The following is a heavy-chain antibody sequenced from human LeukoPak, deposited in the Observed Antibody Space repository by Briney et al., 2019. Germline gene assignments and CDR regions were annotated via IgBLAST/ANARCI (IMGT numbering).Heavy chain of an antibody. CDR1: GFTFSSYA. J-gene: IGHJ4*02. CDR2: ITGYGGNT. Sequence: GGSLRLSCAASGFTFSSYAMSWVRQAPGRGLEWVSAITGYGGNTYYADSVKGRFTISRDNAKNSLYLQMNSLRAGDTAVYYCAREEQLDDYFDYWGQGTLVTVSS. CDR3: AREEQLDDYFDY. V-gene: IGHV3-23*01. D-gene: IGHD6-6*01.